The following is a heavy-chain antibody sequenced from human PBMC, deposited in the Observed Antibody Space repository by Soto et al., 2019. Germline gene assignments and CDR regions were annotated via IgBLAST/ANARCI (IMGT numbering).Heavy chain of an antibody. V-gene: IGHV3-23*01. J-gene: IGHJ6*02. CDR3: AKFQAAARPEALYYYYGMDV. D-gene: IGHD6-6*01. Sequence: GGSLRLSCAASGFTFSSYAMSWVRQAPGKGLEWVSAISGSGGSTYYADSVKGRFTISRDNSKNTLYLQMNSLRAEDTAVYYCAKFQAAARPEALYYYYGMDVWGQGTTVTVSS. CDR2: ISGSGGST. CDR1: GFTFSSYA.